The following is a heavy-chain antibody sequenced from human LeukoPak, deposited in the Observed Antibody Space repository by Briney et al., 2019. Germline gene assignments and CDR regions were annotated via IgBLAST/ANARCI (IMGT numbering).Heavy chain of an antibody. Sequence: ASVKVSYKASGYTFTSYAMNWVRQAPGQGLEWMGWINTNTGNPTYAQGFTGRFVFSLDTSVSTAYLQISSLKAEDTAVYYCARGPPSNTYYDYVWGSYRYYYFDYWGQGTLVTVSS. CDR1: GYTFTSYA. V-gene: IGHV7-4-1*02. J-gene: IGHJ4*02. D-gene: IGHD3-16*02. CDR3: ARGPPSNTYYDYVWGSYRYYYFDY. CDR2: INTNTGNP.